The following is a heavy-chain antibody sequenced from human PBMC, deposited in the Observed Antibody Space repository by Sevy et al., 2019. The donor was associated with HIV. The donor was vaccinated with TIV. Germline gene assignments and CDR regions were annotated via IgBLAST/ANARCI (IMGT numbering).Heavy chain of an antibody. J-gene: IGHJ4*02. CDR1: GFTFSSYG. CDR3: AKVRYSSAWKTSPIDY. V-gene: IGHV3-30*18. Sequence: GGSLRLSCAASGFTFSSYGMHWVRQAPGKGLEWVAVISYDGSNKYSADSVKGRFTISRDNSKNTLYLQMNSLRAEDTAVYYCAKVRYSSAWKTSPIDYWGQGTLVTVSS. CDR2: ISYDGSNK. D-gene: IGHD6-19*01.